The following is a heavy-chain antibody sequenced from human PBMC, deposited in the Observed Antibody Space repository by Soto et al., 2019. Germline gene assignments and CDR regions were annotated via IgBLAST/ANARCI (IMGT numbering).Heavy chain of an antibody. CDR2: IYYSGST. CDR3: ASGHYGSGSYFY. J-gene: IGHJ4*02. Sequence: SETLSLTCTVSGGSISSSSYYWGWIRQPPGKGLEWIGSIYYSGSTYYNPSLKSRVTISVYTSKNQFSLKLSSVTAADTAVYYCASGHYGSGSYFYWGQGTLVTVSS. V-gene: IGHV4-39*01. D-gene: IGHD3-10*01. CDR1: GGSISSSSYY.